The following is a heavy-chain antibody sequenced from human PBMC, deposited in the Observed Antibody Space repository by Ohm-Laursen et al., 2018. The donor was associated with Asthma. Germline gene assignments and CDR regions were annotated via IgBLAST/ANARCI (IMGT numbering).Heavy chain of an antibody. CDR1: GYTFIAYY. D-gene: IGHD3-22*01. CDR2: INPNSGGT. J-gene: IGHJ4*02. Sequence: GSSVKVSCNASGYTFIAYYIHWVRQAPGQGLEWLGRINPNSGGTNYPQKFHGRVTMTRDTSISTAYMELSRLTSDDTALYYCARYSPYDSSDHYYDYWGQGAQVTVSS. CDR3: ARYSPYDSSDHYYDY. V-gene: IGHV1-2*06.